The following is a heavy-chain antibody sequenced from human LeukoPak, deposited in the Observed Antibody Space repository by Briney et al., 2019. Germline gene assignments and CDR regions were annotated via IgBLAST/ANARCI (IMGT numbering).Heavy chain of an antibody. Sequence: GASVKVSCKASGYTFTGYYMHWVRQAPGQGLEGMGWINPNSGGTNYAQKFQGWVTMTRDTSISTAYMELSRLSSDDTAVYYCARGGSAAGYYYGMDVWGQGTTVTVSS. D-gene: IGHD6-13*01. CDR1: GYTFTGYY. CDR2: INPNSGGT. CDR3: ARGGSAAGYYYGMDV. V-gene: IGHV1-2*04. J-gene: IGHJ6*02.